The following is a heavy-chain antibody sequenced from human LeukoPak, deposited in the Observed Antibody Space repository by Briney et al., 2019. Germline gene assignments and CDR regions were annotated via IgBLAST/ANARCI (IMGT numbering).Heavy chain of an antibody. Sequence: GGSLRLSCAASGFTFSSYWMHWVRQAPGKGLVWVSRINSDGSSTSYADSVKGRFTISRDNAKNTLYLQMNSLRAEDTAVYYCARANSGSYYRHFGGWGQGTLVTVSS. V-gene: IGHV3-74*01. CDR2: INSDGSST. D-gene: IGHD1-26*01. CDR3: ARANSGSYYRHFGG. J-gene: IGHJ4*02. CDR1: GFTFSSYW.